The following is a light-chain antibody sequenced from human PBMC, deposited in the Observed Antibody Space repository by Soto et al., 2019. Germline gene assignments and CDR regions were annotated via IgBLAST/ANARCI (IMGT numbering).Light chain of an antibody. V-gene: IGLV2-8*01. J-gene: IGLJ2*01. CDR3: SSYAGSNNVV. Sequence: QSALTQPPSASGSPGQSVTVSCTGTSSDVGAYNSVSWYQHHPGKAPKLMIYDVSRRPSGVPDRFSGSKSGNTASLTVSGLQAEDEADYYCSSYAGSNNVVFGGGTKVTVL. CDR2: DVS. CDR1: SSDVGAYNS.